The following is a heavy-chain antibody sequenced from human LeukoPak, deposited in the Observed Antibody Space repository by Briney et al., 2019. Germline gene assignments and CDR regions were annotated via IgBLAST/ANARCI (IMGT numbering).Heavy chain of an antibody. J-gene: IGHJ4*02. CDR2: IYYSGST. D-gene: IGHD2-15*01. CDR3: ARAHHPRPGYCSGGSCYRPPGFDDTGGFDY. Sequence: SETLSLTCTVSGGSISSYYWSWIRQPPGKGLEWIGYIYYSGSTNYNPSLKSRVTISVDTSKNQFSLKLSSVTAADTAVYYCARAHHPRPGYCSGGSCYRPPGFDDTGGFDYWGQGTLVTVSS. CDR1: GGSISSYY. V-gene: IGHV4-59*01.